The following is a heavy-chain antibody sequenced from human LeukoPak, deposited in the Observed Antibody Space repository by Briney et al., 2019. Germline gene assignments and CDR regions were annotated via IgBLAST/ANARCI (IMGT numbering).Heavy chain of an antibody. CDR3: ARGSERFLEWCPFDY. V-gene: IGHV3-30*04. CDR1: GFTFSSYA. Sequence: PGRSLRLSCAASGFTFSSYAMHWVRQAPGKGLEWVAVISYDGSNKYYADSVKGRFTISRDNSKNTLYLQMNSLRAEDTAVYYCARGSERFLEWCPFDYWGQGTLVTVSS. CDR2: ISYDGSNK. D-gene: IGHD3-3*01. J-gene: IGHJ4*02.